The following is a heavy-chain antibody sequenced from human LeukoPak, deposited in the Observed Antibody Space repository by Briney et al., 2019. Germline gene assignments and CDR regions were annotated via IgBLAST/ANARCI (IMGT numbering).Heavy chain of an antibody. CDR2: INHSGST. J-gene: IGHJ4*02. Sequence: PSETLSLTCAVYGGSFSGYYWSWIRQPPGKGLEWIGEINHSGSTNYNPSPKSRVTISVDTSKNQFSLKLSSVTAADTAVYYCAREKVQGVIRLFDYWGQGTLVTVSS. V-gene: IGHV4-34*01. CDR1: GGSFSGYY. D-gene: IGHD3-10*01. CDR3: AREKVQGVIRLFDY.